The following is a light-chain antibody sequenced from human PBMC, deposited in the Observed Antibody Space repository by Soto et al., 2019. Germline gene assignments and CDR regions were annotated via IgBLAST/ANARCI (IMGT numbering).Light chain of an antibody. CDR3: SSFPSYRIYV. CDR1: QNVISTYDY. CDR2: GVT. Sequence: QWALTRTPLVTCSPGQRITMYCNGNQNVISTYDYVSWYQQHPGRAPRLLIHGVTTRPSGISDRFSASKSGLTASLTISGLQPEDEADYYCSSFPSYRIYVFGPGTKVTVL. V-gene: IGLV2-14*03. J-gene: IGLJ1*01.